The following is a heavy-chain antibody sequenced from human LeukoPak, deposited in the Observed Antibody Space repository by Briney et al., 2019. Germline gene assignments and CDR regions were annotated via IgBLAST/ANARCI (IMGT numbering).Heavy chain of an antibody. Sequence: GGSLRLSCAASGFTFTSYWMTWVRQAPGKGPEWVANIKQDGSEKYYVDSVKGRFTISRDNAKNSLYLQMSSLRAEDTAVYYCARASTIDYWGQGTLVTVSS. D-gene: IGHD2-2*01. J-gene: IGHJ4*02. CDR3: ARASTIDY. CDR2: IKQDGSEK. V-gene: IGHV3-7*01. CDR1: GFTFTSYW.